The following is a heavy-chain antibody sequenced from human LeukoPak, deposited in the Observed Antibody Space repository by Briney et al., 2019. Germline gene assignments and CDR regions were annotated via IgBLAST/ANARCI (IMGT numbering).Heavy chain of an antibody. J-gene: IGHJ4*02. CDR1: GYTFTGYY. D-gene: IGHD6-13*01. V-gene: IGHV1-2*02. CDR3: ARIPIVAAASKRFDY. CDR2: INPNSGGT. Sequence: ASVKVSCKASGYTFTGYYMHWVRQAPGQGLEWMGWINPNSGGTNYAQKFQGRVTMTRDTSISTAYMELSRLRSDDTAVYYCARIPIVAAASKRFDYSGQGTLVTVSS.